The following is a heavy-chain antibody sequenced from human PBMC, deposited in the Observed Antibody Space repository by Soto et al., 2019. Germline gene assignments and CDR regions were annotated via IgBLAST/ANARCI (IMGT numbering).Heavy chain of an antibody. CDR2: IIPILGIA. CDR1: VEGLSVDT. J-gene: IGHJ6*02. V-gene: IGHV1-69*02. D-gene: IGHD3-10*01. Sequence: SVKGYCKSSVEGLSVDTSSWGSQAPGQGLEWMGRIIPILGIANYAQKFQGRVTITADKSTSTAYMELSSLRSEDTAVYYCARVLGYYGSGSYSYYYGMDVWGQGTTVTVSS. CDR3: ARVLGYYGSGSYSYYYGMDV.